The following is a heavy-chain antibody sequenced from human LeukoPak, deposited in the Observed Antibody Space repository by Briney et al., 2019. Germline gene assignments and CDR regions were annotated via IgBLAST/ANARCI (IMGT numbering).Heavy chain of an antibody. V-gene: IGHV1-69-2*01. J-gene: IGHJ4*02. CDR3: ATLSMTNIDY. Sequence: ASVKVSCKVSGYTFTDYYMHWVQQAPGEGLEWMGLVDPEDGETIYAEKFQGRVTITADTSTDTAYMELSSLRSEDTAVYCCATLSMTNIDYWGQGTLVTVSS. CDR2: VDPEDGET. CDR1: GYTFTDYY.